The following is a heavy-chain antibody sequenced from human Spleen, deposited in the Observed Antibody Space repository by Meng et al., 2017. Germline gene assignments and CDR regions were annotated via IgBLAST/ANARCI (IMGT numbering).Heavy chain of an antibody. CDR3: ARDAGDL. Sequence: QVQLQQWGAGLLKPSETLSLTCAVSGVSLSGDYRSWIRQPPGKGLEWIGEINHRGKTTYNPSLKSRVTMSIDTSEKQFSLKLSSVTAADTAVYYCARDAGDLWGQGTLVTVSS. J-gene: IGHJ5*02. CDR2: INHRGKT. CDR1: GVSLSGDY. V-gene: IGHV4-34*01.